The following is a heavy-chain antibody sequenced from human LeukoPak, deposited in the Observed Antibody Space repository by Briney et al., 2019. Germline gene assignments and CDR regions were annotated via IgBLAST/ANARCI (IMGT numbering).Heavy chain of an antibody. D-gene: IGHD6-13*01. CDR2: ISYDGSNK. CDR1: GFTLSSYA. V-gene: IGHV3-30-3*01. J-gene: IGHJ4*02. CDR3: ASRGTAAGTAKNFDY. Sequence: GRSLRLSCAASGFTLSSYAMHWVRQAPGKGLEWVAVISYDGSNKYYADSVKGRFTISRDNSKNTLYLQMNSLRAEDTAVYYCASRGTAAGTAKNFDYWGQGTLVTVSS.